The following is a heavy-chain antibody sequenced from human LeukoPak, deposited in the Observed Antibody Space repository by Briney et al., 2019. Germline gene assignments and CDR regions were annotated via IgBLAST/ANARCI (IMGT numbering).Heavy chain of an antibody. V-gene: IGHV5-51*01. CDR2: IYPGDSGP. CDR1: GYSFTSYC. CDR3: GMSGDRVPLQDDVFDV. Sequence: GESLNISCKVSGYSFTSYCIGWVRQLPGKGLEWMGIIYPGDSGPTYSPSFQGQVTISVDKSINTAYLQWSSLQASDTAMYYCGMSGDRVPLQDDVFDVWGQGTMVTVST. D-gene: IGHD1-26*01. J-gene: IGHJ3*01.